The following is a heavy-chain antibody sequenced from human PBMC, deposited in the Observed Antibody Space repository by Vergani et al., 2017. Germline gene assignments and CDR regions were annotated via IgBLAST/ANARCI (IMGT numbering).Heavy chain of an antibody. D-gene: IGHD3-10*01. CDR2: IYYSGST. Sequence: QVQLQESGPGLLKPSPTLSLPCTVSGGSISSGDYYWSWIRQPPGKGLEWIGYIYYSGSTYYIPSLKSRVTLSVDTSKNQFALKLSSVSAGDTAVYYCARGQCYGSGSYPAFDYWGQGTLVTVSS. V-gene: IGHV4-30-4*08. J-gene: IGHJ4*02. CDR1: GGSISSGDYY. CDR3: ARGQCYGSGSYPAFDY.